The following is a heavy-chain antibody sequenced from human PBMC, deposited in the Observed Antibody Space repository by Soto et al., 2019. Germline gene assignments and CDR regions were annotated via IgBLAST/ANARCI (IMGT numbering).Heavy chain of an antibody. V-gene: IGHV1-46*01. CDR3: ERGPDDSDVPRWDY. CDR1: GYTLTRFY. J-gene: IGHJ4*02. CDR2: INTRGGTT. Sequence: QVQLVQSGAEVRKPGASVRLSCKASGYTLTRFYLHWVRQAPGQGLEWMGIINTRGGTTAYAQKFRGRITVTRETSTSTVYMELSNLRSEDTAIYYCERGPDDSDVPRWDYWGQGTRVTVSS. D-gene: IGHD4-17*01.